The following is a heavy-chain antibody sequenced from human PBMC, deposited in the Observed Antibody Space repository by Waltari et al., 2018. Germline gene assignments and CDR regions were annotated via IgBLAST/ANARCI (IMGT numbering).Heavy chain of an antibody. J-gene: IGHJ3*02. Sequence: QVQLQESGSGQVKPSQTLSLTCVVSGYTISNGGYSWNWIRQPPGKGLEWIAYIYHNGSASYNPSLKSRVTISVDKPKNQFSLRLTSVTAADTAVYFCARAPLHYDLLTGYYFGAFDIWGQGRLVTVSS. D-gene: IGHD3-9*01. V-gene: IGHV4-30-2*01. CDR2: IYHNGSA. CDR3: ARAPLHYDLLTGYYFGAFDI. CDR1: GYTISNGGYS.